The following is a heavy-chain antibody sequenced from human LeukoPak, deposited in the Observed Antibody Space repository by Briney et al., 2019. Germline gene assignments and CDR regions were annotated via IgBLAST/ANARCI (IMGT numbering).Heavy chain of an antibody. V-gene: IGHV4-59*01. CDR2: IYYSGST. CDR1: GGSISSYY. CDR3: ARVGRIVGATTPFYYFDY. D-gene: IGHD1-26*01. Sequence: SETLSLTCTVSGGSISSYYWSWIRQPPGKGLEWIGYIYYSGSTNYNPSLKSRVTISVDTSKNQFSLKLSSVTAADTAVYYCARVGRIVGATTPFYYFDYWGQGTLVTVSS. J-gene: IGHJ4*02.